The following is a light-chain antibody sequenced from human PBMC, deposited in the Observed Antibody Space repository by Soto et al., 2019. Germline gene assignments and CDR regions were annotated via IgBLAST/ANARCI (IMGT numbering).Light chain of an antibody. CDR3: QQYHSYSPYT. J-gene: IGKJ2*01. V-gene: IGKV1-5*01. CDR1: QSVTGW. Sequence: DIQMTQSPSTLSASVGDRVTITCRASQSVTGWLAWYQQKPGEAPKLLIYDASTLASGVPSRFSDSGTVTQFALTISSLQPDASATYYCQQYHSYSPYTFGQGPKLEIK. CDR2: DAS.